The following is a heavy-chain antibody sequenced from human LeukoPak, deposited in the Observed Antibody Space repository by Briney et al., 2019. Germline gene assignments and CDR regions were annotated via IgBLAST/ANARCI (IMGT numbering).Heavy chain of an antibody. V-gene: IGHV1-2*02. D-gene: IGHD3-9*01. CDR3: ATYYDILTGSDAFDI. CDR1: GYTFACYY. CDR2: INANSGGT. J-gene: IGHJ3*02. Sequence: ASVKVSCKASGYTFACYYMHWVRQAPGQGHEWMGWINANSGGTNYAQKFQGRVTMTRDTSISTAYMELSRLRSDDTAVYYCATYYDILTGSDAFDIWGQGTLVTVSS.